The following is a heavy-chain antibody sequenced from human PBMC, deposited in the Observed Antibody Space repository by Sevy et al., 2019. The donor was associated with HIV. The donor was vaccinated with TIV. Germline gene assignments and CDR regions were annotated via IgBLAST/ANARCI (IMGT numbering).Heavy chain of an antibody. CDR2: ISSGSSYI. J-gene: IGHJ4*02. CDR3: ARGDYYGSLYYFDY. CDR1: GFTFSNYV. Sequence: GGSLRLSCAASGFTFSNYVMNWVRQAPGKGLEWVSSISSGSSYIFYADSLKGRFTISRDNAKNSLYLHMNSLRAEDTAVYYCARGDYYGSLYYFDYWGPGTLVTVSS. V-gene: IGHV3-21*01. D-gene: IGHD3-10*01.